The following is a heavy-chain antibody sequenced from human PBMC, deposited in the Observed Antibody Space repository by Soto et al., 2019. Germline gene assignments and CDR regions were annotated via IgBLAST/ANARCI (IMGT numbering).Heavy chain of an antibody. Sequence: QVQLVQSGAEVKKPGASVKVSCRASGYTFTDYGISWVRHAPGQGLEWMAWIRAYNGITNYAQNLQGRLTMTTDTSTSTAYTELRSLRSDVSAVYYCARRVGATYYGMDVWGQGTTVTVSS. J-gene: IGHJ6*02. V-gene: IGHV1-18*04. CDR3: ARRVGATYYGMDV. CDR1: GYTFTDYG. D-gene: IGHD1-26*01. CDR2: IRAYNGIT.